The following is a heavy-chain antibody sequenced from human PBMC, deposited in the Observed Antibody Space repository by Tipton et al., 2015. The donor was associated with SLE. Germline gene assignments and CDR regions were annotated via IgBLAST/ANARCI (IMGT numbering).Heavy chain of an antibody. D-gene: IGHD3-16*01. CDR2: ISSSSSYI. Sequence: SLRLSCAASGFTFSNAWMSWVRQAPGKGLEWVSSISSSSSYINYADSVKGRFTISRDNAKKSLFLQMNSLRAEDTAVYYCARDLGDSDFDYWGQGTLVTVSS. CDR1: GFTFSNAW. V-gene: IGHV3-21*01. J-gene: IGHJ4*02. CDR3: ARDLGDSDFDY.